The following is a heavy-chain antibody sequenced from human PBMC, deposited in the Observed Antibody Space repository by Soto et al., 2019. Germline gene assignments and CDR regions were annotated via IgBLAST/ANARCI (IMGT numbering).Heavy chain of an antibody. CDR2: IYHSGST. D-gene: IGHD6-19*01. CDR3: ARLGVAGTVYYYYYGMDV. Sequence: SQTLSLTCAVSGGNIGGGGCSRSWIRQPPGKGLEWIGYIYHSGSTYYNPSLKSRVTISVDRSKNQFSLKLSSVTAADTAVYYCARLGVAGTVYYYYYGMDVWGQGTTVTVSS. CDR1: GGNIGGGGCS. J-gene: IGHJ6*02. V-gene: IGHV4-30-2*01.